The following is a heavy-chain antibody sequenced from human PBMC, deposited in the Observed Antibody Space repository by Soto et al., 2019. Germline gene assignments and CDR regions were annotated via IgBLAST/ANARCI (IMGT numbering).Heavy chain of an antibody. CDR2: IDPSDSYT. J-gene: IGHJ6*02. Sequence: EVQLVQSGAEVKKPGESLRISCKGSGYSFTSYWISWVRQMPGKGLEWMGRIDPSDSYTNYSPSFQGHVTISADKSISTAYLQWSSLKASDTAMYYCATQWGYGSGSYAPNAYYYYYGMDVWGQGTTVTVSS. V-gene: IGHV5-10-1*01. CDR3: ATQWGYGSGSYAPNAYYYYYGMDV. D-gene: IGHD3-10*01. CDR1: GYSFTSYW.